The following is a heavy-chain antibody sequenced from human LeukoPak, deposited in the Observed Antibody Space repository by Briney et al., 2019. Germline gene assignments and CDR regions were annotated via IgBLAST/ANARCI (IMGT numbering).Heavy chain of an antibody. Sequence: SQTLSLTCAISGDSFSSNTGIWNWVRQSPSRGLEWLGRTYYRSKWFIDYALSVKGRMTINPDTSKNQFSLQLNSVTPEDTAVYYCARDKVLNGFDIWGQGTMVTVFS. D-gene: IGHD2-8*02. CDR3: ARDKVLNGFDI. V-gene: IGHV6-1*01. CDR2: TYYRSKWFI. J-gene: IGHJ3*02. CDR1: GDSFSSNTGI.